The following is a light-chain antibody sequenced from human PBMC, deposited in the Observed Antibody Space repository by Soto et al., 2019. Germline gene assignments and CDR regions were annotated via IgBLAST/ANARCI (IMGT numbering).Light chain of an antibody. V-gene: IGKV1-33*01. CDR2: DAS. CDR1: QDITNY. Sequence: DIQMTQSPSSLSASVGDRVTITCQASQDITNYLNWYQHKPGKAPQLLIYDASSLETGAPPRFSGSGSGTEFAFTISSLQPEDTATYYCRQYENLPLTFGGGTKVDIK. J-gene: IGKJ4*01. CDR3: RQYENLPLT.